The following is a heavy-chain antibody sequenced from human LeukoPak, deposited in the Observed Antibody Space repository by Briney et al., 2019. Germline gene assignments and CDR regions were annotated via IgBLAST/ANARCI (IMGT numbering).Heavy chain of an antibody. CDR2: IIPIFGTA. Sequence: GASVKVSCKASGYTFTGYYMHWVRQAPGQGLEWMGGIIPIFGTANYAQKFQGRVTITADKSTSTAYMELSSLRSEDTAVYYCARPNMGSGWNNFFVYWGQGTLVTVSS. CDR3: ARPNMGSGWNNFFVY. V-gene: IGHV1-69*06. CDR1: GYTFTGYY. J-gene: IGHJ4*02. D-gene: IGHD6-19*01.